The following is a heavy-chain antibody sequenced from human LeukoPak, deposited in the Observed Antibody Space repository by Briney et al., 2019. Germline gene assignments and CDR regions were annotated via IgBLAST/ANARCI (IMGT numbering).Heavy chain of an antibody. Sequence: SETLSLTCAVYGGSFSGYYWSWIRQPPGKGLEWIGEINHSGSTNYNPSLKSRVTISVDTSKNQFSLKLSSVTAADTAVYYCARDRTDITIFGVVITHFDYWGQGTLVTVSS. D-gene: IGHD3-3*01. CDR3: ARDRTDITIFGVVITHFDY. V-gene: IGHV4-34*01. J-gene: IGHJ4*02. CDR1: GGSFSGYY. CDR2: INHSGST.